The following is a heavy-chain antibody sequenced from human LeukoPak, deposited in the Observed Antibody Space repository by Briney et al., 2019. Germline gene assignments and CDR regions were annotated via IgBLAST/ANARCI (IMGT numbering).Heavy chain of an antibody. D-gene: IGHD2-21*01. J-gene: IGHJ6*02. V-gene: IGHV3-9*01. CDR1: GFTFDDYA. Sequence: GRSLRLSCAASGFTFDDYAMHWVRQAPGKGLERVSGISWNSGSIGYADSVKGRFTISRDNAKNSLYLQMNSLRAEDTALYYCAKGRSWAYSPRGMDVWGQGTTVTVSS. CDR2: ISWNSGSI. CDR3: AKGRSWAYSPRGMDV.